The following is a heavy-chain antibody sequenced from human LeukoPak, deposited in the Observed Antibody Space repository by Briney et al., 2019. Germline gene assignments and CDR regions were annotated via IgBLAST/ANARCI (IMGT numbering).Heavy chain of an antibody. CDR1: GFTFSSYS. J-gene: IGHJ1*01. D-gene: IGHD6-19*01. Sequence: PGRSLRLSCAASGFTFSSYSMNWVRQAPGKGLEWVSSISSSSSYIYYADSVKGRFTISRDNAKNSLYLQMNSLRAEDTAVYYCARDLMYSSGWPWHFQHWGQGTLVTVSS. CDR3: ARDLMYSSGWPWHFQH. CDR2: ISSSSSYI. V-gene: IGHV3-21*01.